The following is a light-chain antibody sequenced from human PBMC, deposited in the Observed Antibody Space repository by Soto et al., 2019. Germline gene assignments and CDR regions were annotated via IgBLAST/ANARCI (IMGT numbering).Light chain of an antibody. V-gene: IGKV1-17*01. Sequence: DIQMTQSPSSLSASVGDRVTITCRASQGIRNDLGWYQQKPGKAPKRLIYAASSLQSGVPSRFSGXXXXXXXXXTISSLQPEDFATYYCLQHNSYPWTFGQGTKVEIK. CDR1: QGIRND. CDR2: AAS. J-gene: IGKJ1*01. CDR3: LQHNSYPWT.